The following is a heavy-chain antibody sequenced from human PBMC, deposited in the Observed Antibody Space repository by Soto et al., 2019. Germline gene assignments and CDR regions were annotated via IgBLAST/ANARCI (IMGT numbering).Heavy chain of an antibody. CDR2: IYYTGNT. CDR1: GDSISGGDYY. Sequence: QVQLQESGPGLVKPSQTLSLTCTVSGDSISGGDYYWTWIRQPPGKGLEWIASIYYTGNTYSNPSLASRLSISVDPSNNPFALRLTSVTAPDTAIYFCARATYDSSTYYLDYWGQGTRVTVSS. D-gene: IGHD3-22*01. J-gene: IGHJ4*02. CDR3: ARATYDSSTYYLDY. V-gene: IGHV4-30-4*01.